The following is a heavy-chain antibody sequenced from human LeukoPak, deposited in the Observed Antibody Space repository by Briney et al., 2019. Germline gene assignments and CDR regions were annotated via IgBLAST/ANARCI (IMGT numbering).Heavy chain of an antibody. Sequence: SVKVSCKASGYTFTSYGISWVRQAPGQGLEWMGWISAYNGNTNYAQKFQGRVTMTRDTSISTAYMELSRLRSDDTAVYYCAREWLPYAFDIWGQGTMVTVSS. J-gene: IGHJ3*02. CDR2: ISAYNGNT. D-gene: IGHD6-19*01. V-gene: IGHV1-18*01. CDR3: AREWLPYAFDI. CDR1: GYTFTSYG.